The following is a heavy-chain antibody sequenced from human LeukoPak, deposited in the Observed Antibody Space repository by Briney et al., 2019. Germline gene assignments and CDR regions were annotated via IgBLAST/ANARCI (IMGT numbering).Heavy chain of an antibody. J-gene: IGHJ4*02. CDR2: IYHSGTT. CDR1: GYSITSSSW. D-gene: IGHD3-10*01. CDR3: ARKENVYYYFDY. V-gene: IGHV4-28*01. Sequence: SDTLSLTCAVSGYSITSSSWGGRIRQPPGEGVEWIGYIYHSGTTYYNPSLQSRVTMSVDTSKNQFSLKLSSVTAVDTAVYYCARKENVYYYFDYWGQGTLVTVSS.